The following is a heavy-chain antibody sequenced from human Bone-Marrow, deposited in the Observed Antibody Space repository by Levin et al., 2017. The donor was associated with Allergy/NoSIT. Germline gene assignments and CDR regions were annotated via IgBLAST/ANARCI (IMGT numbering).Heavy chain of an antibody. D-gene: IGHD5-24*01. J-gene: IGHJ4*02. Sequence: SVKVSCKASGGAFRTYPINWVRQAPGQGLEWMGMIIPMFGTINHSQKFQGRVAISADESTSTAYMELSSLRSDDTAVYYCSREDGGPFSYSWGAGTLVTVS. CDR1: GGAFRTYP. V-gene: IGHV1-69*13. CDR3: SREDGGPFSYS. CDR2: IIPMFGTI.